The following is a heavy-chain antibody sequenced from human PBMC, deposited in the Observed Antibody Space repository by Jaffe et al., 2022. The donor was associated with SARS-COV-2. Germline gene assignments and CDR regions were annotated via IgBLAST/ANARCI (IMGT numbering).Heavy chain of an antibody. CDR1: GFTFSSYW. CDR2: INSDGSST. Sequence: EVQLVESGGGLVQPGGSLRLSCAASGFTFSSYWMHWVRQAPGKGLVWVSRINSDGSSTSYADSVKGRFTISRDNAKNTLYLQMNSLRAEDTAVYYCARAEGRDIVVVPAAILYYGMDVWGQGTTVTVSS. D-gene: IGHD2-2*01. CDR3: ARAEGRDIVVVPAAILYYGMDV. V-gene: IGHV3-74*01. J-gene: IGHJ6*02.